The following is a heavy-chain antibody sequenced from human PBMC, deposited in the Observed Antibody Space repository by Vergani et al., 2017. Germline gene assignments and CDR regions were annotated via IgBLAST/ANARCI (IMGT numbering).Heavy chain of an antibody. J-gene: IGHJ4*02. CDR3: ATIGYRRWGYYFDY. CDR1: GDSISSNNC. CDR2: ICHTEDN. Sequence: QVQLQESGPGLVKPPGTLSLTCAVSGDSISSNNCWTWVRQPPGRGLEWIGEICHTEDNKYSPSLKSGVTVTVDESRNLFSLRLNSMTAADTAVYYCATIGYRRWGYYFDYWGQGILVTVSS. V-gene: IGHV4-4*03. D-gene: IGHD2-2*02.